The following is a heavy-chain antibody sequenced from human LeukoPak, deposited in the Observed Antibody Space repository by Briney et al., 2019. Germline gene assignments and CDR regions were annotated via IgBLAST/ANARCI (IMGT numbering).Heavy chain of an antibody. CDR2: ISYDGSNK. J-gene: IGHJ4*02. CDR3: AKGQPSSWYFYYFDY. V-gene: IGHV3-30*18. CDR1: GFTFSSYG. D-gene: IGHD6-13*01. Sequence: GRSLRLSCAASGFTFSSYGMHWVRQAPGKGLEWVAVISYDGSNKYYADSVKGRFTISRDNSKNTLYLQMNSLRAEDTAVYYCAKGQPSSWYFYYFDYWGQGTLVTVSS.